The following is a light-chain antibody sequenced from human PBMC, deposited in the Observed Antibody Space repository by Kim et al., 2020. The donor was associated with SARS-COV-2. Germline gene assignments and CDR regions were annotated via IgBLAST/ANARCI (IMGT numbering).Light chain of an antibody. CDR3: QQFKSFPST. CDR2: GTS. J-gene: IGKJ1*01. Sequence: AIQLAQSPSSLSASVGDRVTITCRASQGIGTSLAWYRQRPGKAPQLLMEGTSTLESGVPSGFTGSGSGTDFILTISSLQPEAFATYYCQQFKSFPSTFGQGTKVDIK. CDR1: QGIGTS. V-gene: IGKV1-13*02.